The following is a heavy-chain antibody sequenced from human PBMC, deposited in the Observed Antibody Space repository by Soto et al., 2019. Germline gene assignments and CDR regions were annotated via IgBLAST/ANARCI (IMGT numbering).Heavy chain of an antibody. CDR2: IYYSGST. CDR1: GGSISTYY. Sequence: PSETLSLTCTVSGGSISTYYWNWIRQPPGKGLEWIGYIYYSGSTNYNPSLKSRVTISVDTSKNQFSLKLSSVTAADTAVYYCARFGQYSRDYYYGMDVWGQGTTVTVSS. V-gene: IGHV4-59*01. CDR3: ARFGQYSRDYYYGMDV. D-gene: IGHD6-13*01. J-gene: IGHJ6*02.